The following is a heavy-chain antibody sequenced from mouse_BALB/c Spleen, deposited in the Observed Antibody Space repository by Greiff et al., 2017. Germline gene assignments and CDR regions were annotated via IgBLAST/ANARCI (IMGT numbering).Heavy chain of an antibody. Sequence: QVQLQQSGAELVRPGTSVKVSCKASGYAFTNYLIEWVKQRPGQGLEWIGVINPGSGGTNYNEKFKGKATLTADKSSSTAYMQLSSLTSDDSAVYFCARSLQFITTVVATEHYAMDYWGQGTSVTVSS. J-gene: IGHJ4*01. CDR3: ARSLQFITTVVATEHYAMDY. CDR1: GYAFTNYL. V-gene: IGHV1-54*01. CDR2: INPGSGGT. D-gene: IGHD1-1*01.